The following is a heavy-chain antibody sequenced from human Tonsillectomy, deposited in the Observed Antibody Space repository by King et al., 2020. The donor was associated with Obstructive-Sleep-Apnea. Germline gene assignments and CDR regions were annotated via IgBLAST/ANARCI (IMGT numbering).Heavy chain of an antibody. V-gene: IGHV1-18*01. D-gene: IGHD5/OR15-5a*01. CDR3: ARDSLLSVASDLDY. J-gene: IGHJ4*02. Sequence: QLVQSGTEVKKPGASVNVSCKASGYTCTNYGLSWVRQAPVQVLEWMGWISTYNGHTHYAQTLQGRVTMTTDTSTSIAYMELRSLRIDDTAVYYCARDSLLSVASDLDYWGQGTLVTVSS. CDR2: ISTYNGHT. CDR1: GYTCTNYG.